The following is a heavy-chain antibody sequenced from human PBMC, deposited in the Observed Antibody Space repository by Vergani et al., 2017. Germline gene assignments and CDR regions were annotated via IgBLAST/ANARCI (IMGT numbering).Heavy chain of an antibody. CDR1: GSTFTSYY. V-gene: IGHV1-46*01. CDR3: ARDSNSAGGSYYEPADY. Sequence: QVQLVQSGAEVKKPGASVKVSCKASGSTFTSYYMHWLRQAPGQGLEWMGIINPSGGSTSYAQKFQGRVTMTRDTSTSTVYMELSSLRSEDTAVYYCARDSNSAGGSYYEPADYWGQGTLVTVSA. D-gene: IGHD1-26*01. CDR2: INPSGGST. J-gene: IGHJ4*02.